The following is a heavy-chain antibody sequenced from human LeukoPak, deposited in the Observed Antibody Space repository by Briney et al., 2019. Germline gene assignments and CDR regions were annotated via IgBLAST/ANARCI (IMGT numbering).Heavy chain of an antibody. J-gene: IGHJ6*02. D-gene: IGHD3-3*01. CDR3: ARGGYDFVYYYYGMDV. CDR1: GYTFTSYD. V-gene: IGHV1-8*01. Sequence: ASVKVSCKASGYTFTSYDINWVRQATGQGLEWMGWMNPNSGNTGYAQKFQGRVTMTRDTSISTAYMELSRLRSDDTAVYYCARGGYDFVYYYYGMDVWGQGTTVTVSS. CDR2: MNPNSGNT.